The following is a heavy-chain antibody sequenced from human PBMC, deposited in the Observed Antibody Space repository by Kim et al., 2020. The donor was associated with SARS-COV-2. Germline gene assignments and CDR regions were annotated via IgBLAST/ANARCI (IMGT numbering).Heavy chain of an antibody. CDR2: ISGSGGST. CDR3: AKAQQWLDTYYFDY. Sequence: GGSLRLSCVASGFTFSSYAMSWVRQAPGKGLEWVSAISGSGGSTYYADSVKGRFTISRDNSKNTLYLQMISLRAEDTAVYYCAKAQQWLDTYYFDYWGQGTLVTVSS. V-gene: IGHV3-23*01. J-gene: IGHJ4*02. CDR1: GFTFSSYA. D-gene: IGHD6-19*01.